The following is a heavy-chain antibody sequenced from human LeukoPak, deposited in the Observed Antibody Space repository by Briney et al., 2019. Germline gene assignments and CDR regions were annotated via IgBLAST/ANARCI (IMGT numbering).Heavy chain of an antibody. CDR3: VRVFWSGLGYYFDY. D-gene: IGHD3-3*01. J-gene: IGHJ4*02. V-gene: IGHV3-13*01. CDR1: GFTFSSYD. CDR2: IGTAGDT. Sequence: GGSLRLSCAASGFTFSSYDMHWVRQATGKGLEWVSAIGTAGDTYYPGSVKGRFTISRENAKNSLYLQMNSLRAEDTAVYYCVRVFWSGLGYYFDYWGQGTLVTVSS.